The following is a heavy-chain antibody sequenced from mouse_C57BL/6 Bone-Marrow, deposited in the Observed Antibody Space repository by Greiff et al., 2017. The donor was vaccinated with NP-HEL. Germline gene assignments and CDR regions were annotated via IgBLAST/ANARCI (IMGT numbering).Heavy chain of an antibody. J-gene: IGHJ1*03. CDR2: IDPENGDT. CDR1: GFNIKDDY. D-gene: IGHD2-4*01. Sequence: EVQLQQSGAELVRPGASVKLSCTASGFNIKDDYMHWVKQRPEQGLEWIGWIDPENGDTEYASKFQGKATITADTSSNTAYLQLSSLTSEDTAVYYWTTDDYGWYFDVWGTGTTVTVSS. CDR3: TTDDYGWYFDV. V-gene: IGHV14-4*01.